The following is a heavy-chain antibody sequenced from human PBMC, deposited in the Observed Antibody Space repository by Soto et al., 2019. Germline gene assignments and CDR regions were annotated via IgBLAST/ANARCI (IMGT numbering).Heavy chain of an antibody. CDR1: GDSISSYY. J-gene: IGHJ5*02. V-gene: IGHV4-59*01. CDR3: ARERYSSGWHDWWFDP. D-gene: IGHD6-19*01. Sequence: SETLSLTCTVSGDSISSYYWSWIRQPPGKGLEWIGYIYYSGSTNYNPSLKSRVTISVDTSKNQFSLKLSSVTAADTAVYYCARERYSSGWHDWWFDPWGQGTLVTVSS. CDR2: IYYSGST.